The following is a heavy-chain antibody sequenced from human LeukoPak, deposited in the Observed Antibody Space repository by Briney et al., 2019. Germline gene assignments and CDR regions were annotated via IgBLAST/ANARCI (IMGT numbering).Heavy chain of an antibody. D-gene: IGHD3-3*01. V-gene: IGHV4-34*01. CDR1: GGSFNGYY. Sequence: SETLSLTCAIYGGSFNGYYWSWIRQPPGKGLEWIGEINHSGNTNYNPSLKSRGTISVDTSKNQFSLKLSSVTAADTAVYYCASNDSDFWSGRLGDYWGQGTLVTVSS. CDR3: ASNDSDFWSGRLGDY. CDR2: INHSGNT. J-gene: IGHJ4*02.